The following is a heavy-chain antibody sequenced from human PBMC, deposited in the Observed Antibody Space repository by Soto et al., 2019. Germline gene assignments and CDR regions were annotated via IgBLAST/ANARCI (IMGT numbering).Heavy chain of an antibody. Sequence: SETLSLTCTVSGGSISSYYWSWIRQPPGKGLEWIGYIYYSGSTNYNPSLKSRVTISVDTSKNQFSLKLSSVTAADTAGYYFARVRGYSYDPWGQGTLVTVSS. CDR1: GGSISSYY. CDR3: ARVRGYSYDP. V-gene: IGHV4-59*01. J-gene: IGHJ5*02. CDR2: IYYSGST. D-gene: IGHD5-18*01.